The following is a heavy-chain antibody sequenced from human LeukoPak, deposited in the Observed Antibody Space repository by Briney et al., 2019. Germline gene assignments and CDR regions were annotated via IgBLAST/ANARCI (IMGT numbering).Heavy chain of an antibody. J-gene: IGHJ4*02. CDR1: GFTFDAYA. CDR3: ATISRDGYNSGVWKRYYFDY. D-gene: IGHD5-24*01. V-gene: IGHV3-9*01. CDR2: ISWNSGSI. Sequence: PGGSLRFSCAASGFTFDAYAMHWVRQAPGKGLEWGSGISWNSGSIGYADSVKGRFTISRDNAKTSLYLQMNSLRAEGTGLYYCATISRDGYNSGVWKRYYFDYWGQGTLVTVSS.